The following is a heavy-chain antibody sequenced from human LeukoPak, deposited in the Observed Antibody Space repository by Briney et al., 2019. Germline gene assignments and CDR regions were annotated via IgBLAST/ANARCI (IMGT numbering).Heavy chain of an antibody. CDR3: ARDRVNMIATSFDI. CDR1: GFTFSSYS. Sequence: GGSLRLSCAASGFTFSSYSMNWVRQAPGKGLEWVSSISSSGSYIYYADSVKGRFTISRDNAKKSLYLQMNSLRAEDTAVYYCARDRVNMIATSFDIWGQGTMVTVSS. J-gene: IGHJ3*02. V-gene: IGHV3-21*01. CDR2: ISSSGSYI. D-gene: IGHD3-22*01.